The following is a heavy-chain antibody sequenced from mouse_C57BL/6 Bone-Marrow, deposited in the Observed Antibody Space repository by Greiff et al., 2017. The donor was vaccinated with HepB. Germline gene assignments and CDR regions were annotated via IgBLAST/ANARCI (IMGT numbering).Heavy chain of an antibody. Sequence: VQLKESGPELVKPGASVKIPCKASGYTFTDYNMDWVKQSHGKSLEWIGDINPNNGGTIYNQKFKGKATLTVDKSSSTAYMELRSLTSEDTAVYYCARNALASVAFDYWGQGTTLTVSS. V-gene: IGHV1-18*01. CDR3: ARNALASVAFDY. J-gene: IGHJ2*01. CDR1: GYTFTDYN. CDR2: INPNNGGT.